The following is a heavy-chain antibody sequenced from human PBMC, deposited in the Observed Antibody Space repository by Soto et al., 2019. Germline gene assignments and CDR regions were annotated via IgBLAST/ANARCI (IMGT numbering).Heavy chain of an antibody. CDR2: IIPIFGTA. J-gene: IGHJ6*02. D-gene: IGHD5-18*01. V-gene: IGHV1-69*01. Sequence: QVQLVQSGAEVQKPGSSVKVSCKASGGTFSSYAIGWVRQAPGQGLEWMGGIIPIFGTANYAQKFQGRVTITADESTSTAYMELSSLRSEDTAVYYCARGDTAMVKVDYYGMDVWGQGTTVTVSS. CDR1: GGTFSSYA. CDR3: ARGDTAMVKVDYYGMDV.